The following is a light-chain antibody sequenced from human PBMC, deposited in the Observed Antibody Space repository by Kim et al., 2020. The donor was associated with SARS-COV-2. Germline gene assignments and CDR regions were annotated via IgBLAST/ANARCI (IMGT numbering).Light chain of an antibody. J-gene: IGKJ1*01. CDR3: QQSYSSPRT. CDR1: QSIRSY. CDR2: AAS. Sequence: ASVGDRVTITCRASQSIRSYLNWYQQKPGEAPKLLIHAASSLHSGVPSRFSGGGSGTDFTLTISSLQPEDFATYYCQQSYSSPRTFGQGTKVDIK. V-gene: IGKV1-39*01.